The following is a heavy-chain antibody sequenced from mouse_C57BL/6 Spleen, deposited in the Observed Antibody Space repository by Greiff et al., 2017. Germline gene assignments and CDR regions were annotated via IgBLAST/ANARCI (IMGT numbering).Heavy chain of an antibody. Sequence: EVQLVESGGGLVKPGGSLKLSCAASGFTFSSYAMSWVRQTPEKRLEWVATISDGGSYTYYPDNVKGRFTISRDNAKNNLYLQMSHLKSEDTAMYYCARGGNYYLDYWGQGTTLTVSS. CDR1: GFTFSSYA. D-gene: IGHD2-1*01. J-gene: IGHJ2*01. CDR2: ISDGGSYT. CDR3: ARGGNYYLDY. V-gene: IGHV5-4*01.